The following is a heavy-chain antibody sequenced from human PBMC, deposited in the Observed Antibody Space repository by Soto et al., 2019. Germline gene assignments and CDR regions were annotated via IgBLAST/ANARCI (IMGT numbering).Heavy chain of an antibody. Sequence: QVQLVQSGAEVKKPGASVKVSCKASGYTFTSYGISWVRQAPGQGLEWMGWISAYNGNTNYAQKLQGRVTMTTDTSXITAYMELRSLRSDDTAVYYCARVGIVVVIPYDFDYWGQGTLVTVSS. J-gene: IGHJ4*02. CDR3: ARVGIVVVIPYDFDY. D-gene: IGHD3-22*01. V-gene: IGHV1-18*01. CDR1: GYTFTSYG. CDR2: ISAYNGNT.